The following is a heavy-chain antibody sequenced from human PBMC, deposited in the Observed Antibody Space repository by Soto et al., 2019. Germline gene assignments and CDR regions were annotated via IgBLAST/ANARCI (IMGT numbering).Heavy chain of an antibody. CDR3: ARDRTDWFGELFSNWFDP. CDR1: GGSISSGGYY. Sequence: QVQLQESGPGLVKPSQTLSLTCTVSGGSISSGGYYWSWIRQHPGKGLEWIGYIYYSGSTYYNPSLKSRVTIPVDTSKNQFSLKLSSVTAADTAVYYCARDRTDWFGELFSNWFDPWGQGTLVTVSS. V-gene: IGHV4-31*03. J-gene: IGHJ5*02. D-gene: IGHD3-10*01. CDR2: IYYSGST.